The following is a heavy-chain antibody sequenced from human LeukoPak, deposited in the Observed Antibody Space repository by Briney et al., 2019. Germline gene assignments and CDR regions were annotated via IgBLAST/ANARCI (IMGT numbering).Heavy chain of an antibody. CDR3: ARQSVLVTAPDY. CDR1: GYSFSSNW. CDR2: IYPDDSDT. V-gene: IGHV5-51*01. J-gene: IGHJ4*02. D-gene: IGHD2-21*02. Sequence: GESLKISCKGSGYSFSSNWIGWVRQMPGKGLEWMGIIYPDDSDTRYSPSFQGQVTISADKSISTAYLQWSSLKASDSALYYCARQSVLVTAPDYWGQGTLVTVSS.